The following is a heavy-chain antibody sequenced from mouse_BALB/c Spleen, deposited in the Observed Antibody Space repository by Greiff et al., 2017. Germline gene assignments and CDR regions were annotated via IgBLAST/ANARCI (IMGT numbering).Heavy chain of an antibody. CDR2: ISSGGST. CDR1: GFTFSSYA. J-gene: IGHJ3*01. V-gene: IGHV5-6-5*01. D-gene: IGHD2-13*01. CDR3: AGEYGRRFAY. Sequence: EVHLVESGGGLVKPGGSLKLSCAASGFTFSSYAMSWVRQTPEKRLEWVASISSGGSTYYPDSVKGRFTISRDNARNILYLKMSSLRSEDTAMYYCAGEYGRRFAYWGQGTLVTVSA.